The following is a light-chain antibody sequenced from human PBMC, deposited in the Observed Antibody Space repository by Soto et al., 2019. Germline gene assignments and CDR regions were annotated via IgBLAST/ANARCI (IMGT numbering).Light chain of an antibody. Sequence: DLHMTQSPSPLSASVGDIVTITCRARQSLRSWLAWYQHKPGKAPKHLIYDASSLASGGPSKFNCSGSETEFTLTTSSLQPDDFATYYCQQYNSYSGTFGQGTKGDI. CDR2: DAS. V-gene: IGKV1-5*01. J-gene: IGKJ1*01. CDR3: QQYNSYSGT. CDR1: QSLRSW.